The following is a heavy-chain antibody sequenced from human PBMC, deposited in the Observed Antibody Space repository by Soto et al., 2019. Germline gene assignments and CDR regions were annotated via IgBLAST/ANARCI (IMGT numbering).Heavy chain of an antibody. CDR1: GYTFTSYG. Sequence: SVKVSCKASGYTFTSYGISWVRQAPGQGLEWMGWISAHNGNTDYAQKFQGRVTMTTDTSTSTASMELRSLRSDDTAVYYCARGSYISSWYSLDYWGQGTLVTVSS. D-gene: IGHD6-13*01. CDR3: ARGSYISSWYSLDY. CDR2: ISAHNGNT. V-gene: IGHV1-18*04. J-gene: IGHJ4*02.